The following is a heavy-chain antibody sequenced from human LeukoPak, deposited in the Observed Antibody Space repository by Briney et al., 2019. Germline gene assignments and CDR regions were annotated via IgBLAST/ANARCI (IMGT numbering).Heavy chain of an antibody. CDR1: GGSISSGGYS. D-gene: IGHD4-17*01. Sequence: SQTLSLTCAVSGGSISSGGYSWSWIRQPPGKGLEWIGYIYHSGSTYYNPSLKSRVTISVDTSKNQFSLKLSSVTAADTAVYYCARGRGDYGDTEIRYYFDYWGQGTLVTVSS. V-gene: IGHV4-30-2*01. J-gene: IGHJ4*02. CDR3: ARGRGDYGDTEIRYYFDY. CDR2: IYHSGST.